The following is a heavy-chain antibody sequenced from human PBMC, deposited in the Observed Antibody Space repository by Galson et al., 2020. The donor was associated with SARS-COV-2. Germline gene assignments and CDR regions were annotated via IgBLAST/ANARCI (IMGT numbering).Heavy chain of an antibody. J-gene: IGHJ3*01. Sequence: TGGSLRLSCAASGFTFSSYWMSWVRQAPGKGLEWVANTKQDGSEKFYVDSVKGRFTMSRDNAKNSLYLQMNSLRVEDTAMYYCARGDYYDSNDYFSDAFDVWGQGTMVTVSS. D-gene: IGHD3-22*01. CDR3: ARGDYYDSNDYFSDAFDV. CDR1: GFTFSSYW. V-gene: IGHV3-7*01. CDR2: TKQDGSEK.